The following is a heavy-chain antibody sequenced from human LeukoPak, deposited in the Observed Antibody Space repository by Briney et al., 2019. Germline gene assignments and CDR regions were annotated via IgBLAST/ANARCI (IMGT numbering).Heavy chain of an antibody. J-gene: IGHJ4*02. D-gene: IGHD6-19*01. V-gene: IGHV1-69*06. Sequence: GASVKVSCKASGGTFSSYAISWVRQAPGQGLEWMGGIIPIFGTTNYAQKFQGRVTITADKSTSTAYMELSSLRSEDTAVYYCASGSSGKFDYWGQGTLVTVSS. CDR2: IIPIFGTT. CDR1: GGTFSSYA. CDR3: ASGSSGKFDY.